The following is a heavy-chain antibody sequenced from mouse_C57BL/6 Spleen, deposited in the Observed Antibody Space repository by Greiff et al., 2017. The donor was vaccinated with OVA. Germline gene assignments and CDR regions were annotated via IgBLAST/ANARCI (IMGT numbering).Heavy chain of an antibody. D-gene: IGHD1-1*01. CDR1: GYTFTDYY. CDR3: ARGTTPVTGYFDV. V-gene: IGHV1-76*01. J-gene: IGHJ1*03. Sequence: QVQLQQSGAELVRPGASVKLSCKASGYTFTDYYINWVKQRPGQGLEWIARIYPGSGNTYYNEKFKGKATLTAEKSSSTDYMQLSSLTSEDSAVYFCARGTTPVTGYFDVWGTGTTVTVSS. CDR2: IYPGSGNT.